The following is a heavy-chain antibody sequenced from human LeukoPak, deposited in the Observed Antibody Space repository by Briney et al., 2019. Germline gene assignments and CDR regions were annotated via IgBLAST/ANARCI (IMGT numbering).Heavy chain of an antibody. CDR2: INSDGSST. CDR3: ARDRRSSSWYPHHYYYYYGMDV. Sequence: PGGSLRLSCAASGFTFSSYWMHWVRQAPGKGLVWVSRINSDGSSTSYADSVKGRFTVSRDNAKNTLYLQMNSLRAEDTAVYYCARDRRSSSWYPHHYYYYYGMDVWGQGTTVTVSS. J-gene: IGHJ6*02. V-gene: IGHV3-74*01. CDR1: GFTFSSYW. D-gene: IGHD6-13*01.